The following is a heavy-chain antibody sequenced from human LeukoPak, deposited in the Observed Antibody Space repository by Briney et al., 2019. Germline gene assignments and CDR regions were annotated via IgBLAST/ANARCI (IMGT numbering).Heavy chain of an antibody. V-gene: IGHV4-31*03. CDR3: ARTFWSGYPILDFFDN. Sequence: PSETLSLTCTVSGGSISSGGYYWSWIRQHPGKGLEWIGYIYYSGSTYYNPSLKSRVTISLDTSKNQFSLKLTSVTAADTAVYYCARTFWSGYPILDFFDNWGQGTLVTVSS. J-gene: IGHJ4*02. CDR2: IYYSGST. D-gene: IGHD3-3*01. CDR1: GGSISSGGYY.